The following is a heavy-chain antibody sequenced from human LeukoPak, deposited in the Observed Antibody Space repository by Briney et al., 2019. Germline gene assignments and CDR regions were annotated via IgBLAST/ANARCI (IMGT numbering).Heavy chain of an antibody. Sequence: PGGSLRLSCAASGFTFSSYWMSWVRQAPGKGLEWVANIKQDGSEKYYVDSVKGRFTISRDNAKNSLYLQMNSLRAEDTAVYYCARGKGDGYNYWSDAFDIWGQGTMVTVSS. CDR1: GFTFSSYW. CDR2: IKQDGSEK. J-gene: IGHJ3*02. CDR3: ARGKGDGYNYWSDAFDI. D-gene: IGHD5-24*01. V-gene: IGHV3-7*01.